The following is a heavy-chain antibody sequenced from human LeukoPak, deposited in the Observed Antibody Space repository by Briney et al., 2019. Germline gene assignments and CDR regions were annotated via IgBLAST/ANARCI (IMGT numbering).Heavy chain of an antibody. CDR3: AKDITAGSDAFDI. CDR2: ISWNSGSI. J-gene: IGHJ3*02. D-gene: IGHD3-10*01. V-gene: IGHV3-9*03. Sequence: GGSLRLSCAASGFTFDDYGMHWVRQAPGQGLEWVSGISWNSGSIGYADSVKGRFTISRDNAKNSLYLQMNSLRAEDMALYYCAKDITAGSDAFDIWGQGTMVSVSS. CDR1: GFTFDDYG.